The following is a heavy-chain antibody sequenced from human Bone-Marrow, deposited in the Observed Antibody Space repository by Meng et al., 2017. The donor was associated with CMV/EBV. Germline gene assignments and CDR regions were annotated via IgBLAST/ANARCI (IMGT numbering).Heavy chain of an antibody. J-gene: IGHJ3*02. CDR1: GYSISSGYY. V-gene: IGHV4-38-2*02. CDR2: IYHSGST. Sequence: SETLSLTCTVSGYSISSGYYWGWIRQPPGKGLEWIGSIYHSGSTYYNPSLKSRVTISVDTSKNQFSLKLSSVTAADTAVYYCATDIVVVPAASHDAFDIWGQGTRVTGSS. D-gene: IGHD2-2*01. CDR3: ATDIVVVPAASHDAFDI.